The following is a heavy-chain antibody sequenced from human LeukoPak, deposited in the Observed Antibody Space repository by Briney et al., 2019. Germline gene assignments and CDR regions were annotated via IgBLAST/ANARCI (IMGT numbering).Heavy chain of an antibody. D-gene: IGHD5-18*01. V-gene: IGHV4-34*01. CDR2: INHSGST. J-gene: IGHJ6*03. CDR3: ARGETVHSYGYYYHYYMDV. CDR1: GGSFSGYY. Sequence: SETLSLTCAVYGGSFSGYYWSWIRQPPGKGLEWIGEINHSGSTNYNPSLKSRVTISVDTSKNQFSLKLSSVTAADTAVYYCARGETVHSYGYYYHYYMDVWGKGTTVTVSS.